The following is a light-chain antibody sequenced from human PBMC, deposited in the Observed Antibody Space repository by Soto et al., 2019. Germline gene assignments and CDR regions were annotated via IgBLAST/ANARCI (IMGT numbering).Light chain of an antibody. CDR3: QQYNNWPT. V-gene: IGKV3-15*01. CDR1: QSVSSN. Sequence: EIVMTQSPATLSVSPGERATLSCRGSQSVSSNLAWYQQKPGQAPRLLIYGASTRATGIPARFSGSGSGTEFTLTISSLQSEDFAVYYWQQYNNWPTFGQGTKVEIK. CDR2: GAS. J-gene: IGKJ1*01.